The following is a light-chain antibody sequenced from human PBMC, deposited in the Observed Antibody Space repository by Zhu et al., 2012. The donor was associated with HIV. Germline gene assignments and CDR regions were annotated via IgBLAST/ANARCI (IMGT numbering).Light chain of an antibody. CDR3: QQRSNWPRT. CDR2: GAS. Sequence: LIYGASTRATGIPARFTASGSGTDFSLAISSLDPEDFAVYYCQQRSNWPRTFGQGTKV. V-gene: IGKV3-11*01. J-gene: IGKJ1*01.